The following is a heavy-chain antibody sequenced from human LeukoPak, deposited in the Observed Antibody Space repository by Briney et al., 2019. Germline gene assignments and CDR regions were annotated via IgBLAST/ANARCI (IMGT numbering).Heavy chain of an antibody. CDR3: ARGLVVTSDY. Sequence: GGSLRISCAASGFTFRNFVMNWVRQAPGKGLEWVSSIGGSDGTTDYADSVKGRFTISRDNSRNTLYLQMNSLRAEDTAVYYCARGLVVTSDYWGQGTLVTVSS. CDR2: IGGSDGTT. D-gene: IGHD3-22*01. V-gene: IGHV3-23*01. J-gene: IGHJ4*02. CDR1: GFTFRNFV.